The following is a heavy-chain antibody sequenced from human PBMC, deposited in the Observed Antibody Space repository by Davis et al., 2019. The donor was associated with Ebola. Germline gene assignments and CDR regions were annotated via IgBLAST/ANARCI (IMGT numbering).Heavy chain of an antibody. CDR3: ARRTGYCSSTSCYQLDY. D-gene: IGHD2-2*01. CDR1: GFTFSRYW. CDR2: INSDGSST. Sequence: GESLKISCSASGFTFSRYWMHWVRQAPGKGLVWVSRINSDGSSTSYADSVKGRFTISRDNAKNTLYLQMNSLRAEDTAVYYCARRTGYCSSTSCYQLDYWGQGTLVTVSS. V-gene: IGHV3-74*01. J-gene: IGHJ4*02.